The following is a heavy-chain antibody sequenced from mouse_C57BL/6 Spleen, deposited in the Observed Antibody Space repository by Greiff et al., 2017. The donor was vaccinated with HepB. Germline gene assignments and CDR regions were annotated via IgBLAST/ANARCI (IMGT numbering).Heavy chain of an antibody. D-gene: IGHD1-1*01. CDR2: ISDGGSYT. Sequence: EVKLVESGGGLVKPGGSLKLSCAASGFTFSSYAMSWVRQTPEKRLEWVATISDGGSYTYYPDNVKGRFTISRDNAKNNLYLQMSHLKSEDTAMYYCARARGYYGRSYVLCVYWGKETLVTVSA. CDR3: ARARGYYGRSYVLCVY. J-gene: IGHJ3*01. CDR1: GFTFSSYA. V-gene: IGHV5-4*03.